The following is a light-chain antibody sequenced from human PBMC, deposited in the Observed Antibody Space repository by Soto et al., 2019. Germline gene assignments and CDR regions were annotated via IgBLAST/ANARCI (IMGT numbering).Light chain of an antibody. Sequence: IVLTQSPGTLSLSTGESATLSCGASQSVSSNVAWYQQKPGQAPRLLIYAASTRATGIPARFSGSGSGTEFTLTISSLQSEDFAVYHCQQYNKWPRTFAQGS. CDR3: QQYNKWPRT. CDR2: AAS. V-gene: IGKV3-15*01. CDR1: QSVSSN. J-gene: IGKJ1*01.